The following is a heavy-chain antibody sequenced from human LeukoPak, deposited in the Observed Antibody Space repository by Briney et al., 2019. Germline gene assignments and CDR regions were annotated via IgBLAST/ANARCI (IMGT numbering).Heavy chain of an antibody. Sequence: SETLSLTCTVSGGSISSSSYYWGWIRQPPGKGLEWIGSIYYSGSTYYNPSLKSRVTISVDTSKNQFSLKLSSVTAADTAVYYCARLSYYDILTGYYLHLMNPPPADNAFDIWGQGTMVTVSS. CDR2: IYYSGST. CDR3: ARLSYYDILTGYYLHLMNPPPADNAFDI. V-gene: IGHV4-39*01. CDR1: GGSISSSSYY. J-gene: IGHJ3*02. D-gene: IGHD3-9*01.